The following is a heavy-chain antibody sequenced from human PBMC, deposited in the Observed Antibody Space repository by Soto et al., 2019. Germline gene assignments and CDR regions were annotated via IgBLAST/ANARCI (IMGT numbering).Heavy chain of an antibody. J-gene: IGHJ4*02. D-gene: IGHD3-10*01. V-gene: IGHV3-21*01. CDR2: ISSSSSYI. CDR3: ASLSRFALDY. Sequence: GGSLRLSCAASGFTFNTYSMNWVRQAPGKGLEWVSSISSSSSYIYYTDSVKGRFTISRDNAKNSLYLQMNSLRAEDTAVYYCASLSRFALDYWGQGTLVTVSS. CDR1: GFTFNTYS.